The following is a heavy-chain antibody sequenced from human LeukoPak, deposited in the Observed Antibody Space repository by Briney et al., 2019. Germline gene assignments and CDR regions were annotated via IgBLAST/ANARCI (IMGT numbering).Heavy chain of an antibody. CDR3: AKGLTRGTGAFDI. J-gene: IGHJ3*02. CDR2: ISWNSGSI. CDR1: EVTFDAYS. Sequence: PGRCLRLSCTAAEVTFDAYSMHWVRQAPWKGLEWVLGISWNSGSIGYADSVKGRFTISRDNAKNSLYLQMNSLRAEDTALYYCAKGLTRGTGAFDIWGQGTMVTVSS. D-gene: IGHD1-14*01. V-gene: IGHV3-9*01.